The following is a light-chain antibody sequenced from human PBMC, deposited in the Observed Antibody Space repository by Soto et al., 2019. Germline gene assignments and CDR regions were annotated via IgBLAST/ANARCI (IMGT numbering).Light chain of an antibody. CDR2: GAS. CDR1: QSIGTY. CDR3: QQSYSAPRT. J-gene: IGKJ2*01. Sequence: DIQMTQSPSSLPASVGDRVRITCRASQSIGTYLSWYQQKPGKAPKLLIYGASNLQSGVPSRFSGSGSETSFTLTISSLQPEDFAIYYCQQSYSAPRTSGQGTKVDIK. V-gene: IGKV1-39*01.